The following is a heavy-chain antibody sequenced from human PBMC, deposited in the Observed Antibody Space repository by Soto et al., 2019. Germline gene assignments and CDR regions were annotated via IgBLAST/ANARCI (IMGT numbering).Heavy chain of an antibody. Sequence: EVQLLESGGGLVQPGGSLRLSCAASGFTFSSYAMSWVRQAPGKGLEWVSAISGSGGSTYYADSVKGRFTISRDNSKNTLYLQMNSLRAEDTAVYYCAKGVRVYYDSSGYFDYWGQGTLVTVSS. V-gene: IGHV3-23*01. CDR2: ISGSGGST. CDR1: GFTFSSYA. CDR3: AKGVRVYYDSSGYFDY. D-gene: IGHD3-22*01. J-gene: IGHJ4*02.